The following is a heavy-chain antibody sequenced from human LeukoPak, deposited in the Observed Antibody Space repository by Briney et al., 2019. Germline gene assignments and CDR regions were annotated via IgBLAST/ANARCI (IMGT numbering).Heavy chain of an antibody. J-gene: IGHJ3*02. CDR3: AKDTKFGAAFGDLDVFDI. V-gene: IGHV3-23*01. CDR1: GFTFPNYA. CDR2: ISGGGGMT. D-gene: IGHD3-10*01. Sequence: PGGSLRLSCAASGFTFPNYAIHWVRQAPGKGLEWVSAISGGGGMTYYADSVKGRFTVSRDISKNTVYLQLNSLRAEDTAVYYCAKDTKFGAAFGDLDVFDIWGQGTMVTVSS.